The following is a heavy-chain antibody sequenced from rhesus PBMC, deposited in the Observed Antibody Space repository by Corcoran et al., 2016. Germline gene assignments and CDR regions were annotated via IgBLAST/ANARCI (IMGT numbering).Heavy chain of an antibody. D-gene: IGHD1-26*01. Sequence: EVQLVESGGGLVQPGGSLRLSCAASGFTFSSYGMSWVRQAPGKGLEWVSYISNGGGSTYYADSGNGRFTISRDNSKNTLSLQMNSLRAEYTAVYYCAKVDNWNYFAFDFWGQGLRVTVSS. CDR1: GFTFSSYG. J-gene: IGHJ3*01. V-gene: IGHV3S5*01. CDR3: AKVDNWNYFAFDF. CDR2: ISNGGGST.